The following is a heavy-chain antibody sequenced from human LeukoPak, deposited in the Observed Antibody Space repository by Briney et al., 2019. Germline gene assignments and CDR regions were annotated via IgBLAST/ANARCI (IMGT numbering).Heavy chain of an antibody. CDR3: ARGWGLYYYYYGMDV. Sequence: ASVKVSRKASGYTFTSYDINWVRQATGQGLEWMGWMNPNSGNTGYARKFQGRVTMTRNTSISTAYMELSSLRSEDTAVYYCARGWGLYYYYYGMDVWGQGTTVTVSS. CDR1: GYTFTSYD. J-gene: IGHJ6*02. CDR2: MNPNSGNT. V-gene: IGHV1-8*01. D-gene: IGHD7-27*01.